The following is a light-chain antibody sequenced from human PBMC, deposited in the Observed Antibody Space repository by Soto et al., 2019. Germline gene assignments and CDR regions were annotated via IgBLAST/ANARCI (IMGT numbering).Light chain of an antibody. V-gene: IGKV1-8*01. CDR2: DAS. J-gene: IGKJ2*01. Sequence: AIRMTQSPSSLSASPGDRVTITCRASQGISSYLAWYQQKPGKAPKLLIYDASTLQSGVPSRFSGSGSGTDLTLTISCLQSEDFATYYCQQYYSYPRTFGQGTKLEIK. CDR3: QQYYSYPRT. CDR1: QGISSY.